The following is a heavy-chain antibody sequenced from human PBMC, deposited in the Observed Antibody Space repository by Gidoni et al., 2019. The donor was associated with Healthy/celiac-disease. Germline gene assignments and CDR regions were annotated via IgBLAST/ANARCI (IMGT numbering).Heavy chain of an antibody. CDR3: ARDTNGSSWSYWYFDL. Sequence: QVQLQESGPGLVKPSQTLSLTCTVSGGSISSGGYYWSWIRQHPGKGLEWIGYIYYSGSTYYNPSLKSRVTISVDTSKNQFSLKLSSVTAADTAVYYCARDTNGSSWSYWYFDLWGRGTLVTVSS. J-gene: IGHJ2*01. D-gene: IGHD6-13*01. V-gene: IGHV4-31*03. CDR1: GGSISSGGYY. CDR2: IYYSGST.